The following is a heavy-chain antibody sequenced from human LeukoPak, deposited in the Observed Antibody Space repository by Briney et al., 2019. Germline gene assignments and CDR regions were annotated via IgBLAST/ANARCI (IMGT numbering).Heavy chain of an antibody. CDR1: GFTFSSYG. V-gene: IGHV3-30*02. CDR2: IRYDGSNK. Sequence: GGSLRLSCAASGFTFSSYGMHWVRQAPGKGLEWVAFIRYDGSNKYYADSVKGRFTISRDNAKNTLYLQMNSLRAEDTAVYYCARSRGRGSWFDPWGQGTLVTVSS. D-gene: IGHD2-15*01. CDR3: ARSRGRGSWFDP. J-gene: IGHJ5*02.